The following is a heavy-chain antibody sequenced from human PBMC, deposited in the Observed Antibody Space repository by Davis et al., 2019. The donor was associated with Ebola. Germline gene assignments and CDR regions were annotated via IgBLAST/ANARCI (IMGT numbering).Heavy chain of an antibody. CDR3: ARDWRAQITGTTEGSWYYYYGMDV. D-gene: IGHD1-7*01. CDR1: GYTFTSYY. Sequence: ASVKVSCKASGYTFTSYYMHWVRQAPGQGLEWMGIINPSGGSTSYAQKFQGRVTMTRDTSTSTVYMELSSLRSEDTAVYYCARDWRAQITGTTEGSWYYYYGMDVWGQGTTVTVSS. CDR2: INPSGGST. V-gene: IGHV1-46*01. J-gene: IGHJ6*02.